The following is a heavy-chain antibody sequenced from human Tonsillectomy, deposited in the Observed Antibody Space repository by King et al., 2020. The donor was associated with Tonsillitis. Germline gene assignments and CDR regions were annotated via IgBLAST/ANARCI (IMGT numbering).Heavy chain of an antibody. D-gene: IGHD2-2*03. CDR2: IIGGDDST. J-gene: IGHJ4*02. Sequence: QLVQSGGGLVQPGGSLRLSWAASGFRFRTYAMAWVRQAPGGGLEWVSSIIGGDDSTHYAYSGKGRFTISRDSSKKTLCLQMNSLRAEDSAIYYCVSAEPSLDILCYFDYWGQGTLVTVSS. CDR3: VSAEPSLDILCYFDY. CDR1: GFRFRTYA. V-gene: IGHV3-23*04.